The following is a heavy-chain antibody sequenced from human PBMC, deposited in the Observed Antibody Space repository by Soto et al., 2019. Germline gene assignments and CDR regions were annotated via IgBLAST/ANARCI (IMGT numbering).Heavy chain of an antibody. Sequence: PSETLSLTCTVSGGSISSSSYYWGWIRQPPGKGLEWIGSIYYSGSTYYNPSLKSRVTISVDTSKNQFSLNLSSVTAADTAMYYCASTNYFDSSRYYYGAFDIWGQAPMVTVSS. V-gene: IGHV4-39*01. CDR3: ASTNYFDSSRYYYGAFDI. CDR2: IYYSGST. J-gene: IGHJ3*02. CDR1: GGSISSSSYY. D-gene: IGHD3-22*01.